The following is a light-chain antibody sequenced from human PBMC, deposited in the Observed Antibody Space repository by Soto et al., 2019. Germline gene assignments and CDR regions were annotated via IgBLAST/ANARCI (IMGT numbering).Light chain of an antibody. CDR2: EVS. J-gene: IGLJ1*01. Sequence: QSALTQPASVSGSPGRSITISCTGTSSDVGGYNYVSWYQQHPGKAPKLMIYEVSNRPSGVSNRFSGSKSGNTASLTISGLQAEDEADYYCSSYTSSSILYVFGTGTKVTVL. V-gene: IGLV2-14*01. CDR3: SSYTSSSILYV. CDR1: SSDVGGYNY.